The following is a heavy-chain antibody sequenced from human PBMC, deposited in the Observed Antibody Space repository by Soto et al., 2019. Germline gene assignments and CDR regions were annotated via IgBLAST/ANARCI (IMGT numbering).Heavy chain of an antibody. CDR2: ISGNGGSS. D-gene: IGHD3-22*01. Sequence: GGSLRLSCAASGFTFSSYAMSWVRQAPGRGLEWVSAISGNGGSSYYADSVKGRFTISRDNTKNTLYLQMNSLRAEDTAVYYCAKVYDSSGYYSSYFDYWGQGTLVTVSS. CDR1: GFTFSSYA. J-gene: IGHJ4*02. V-gene: IGHV3-23*01. CDR3: AKVYDSSGYYSSYFDY.